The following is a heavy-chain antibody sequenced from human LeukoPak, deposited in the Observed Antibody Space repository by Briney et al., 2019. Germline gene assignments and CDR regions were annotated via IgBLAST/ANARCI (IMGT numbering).Heavy chain of an antibody. D-gene: IGHD3-16*01. CDR3: ARGGGGHSNGMDV. CDR2: INTDGSST. V-gene: IGHV3-74*01. CDR1: GFTFSSYW. Sequence: GGSLRLSCAASGFTFSSYWMPWVRQAPGKGLVWVSHINTDGSSTSYADSVKGRFTISRDNAKNTLYLQMNSLRAEDTAVYYCARGGGGHSNGMDVWGQGTTVTVSS. J-gene: IGHJ6*02.